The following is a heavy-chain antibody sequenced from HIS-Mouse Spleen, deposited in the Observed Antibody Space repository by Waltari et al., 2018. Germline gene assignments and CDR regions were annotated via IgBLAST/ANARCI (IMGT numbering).Heavy chain of an antibody. D-gene: IGHD3-9*01. V-gene: IGHV3-15*01. CDR3: IATTGY. J-gene: IGHJ4*02. Sequence: EVQLVESGGGLVKPGGSLRLSCAASGFTFSNAWMSWVRQAPGQGLEWGGRIKSKTDGGTTDYAAPVKGRFTISRDDSKNTLYLQMNSLKTEDTAVYYCIATTGYWGQGTLVTVSS. CDR1: GFTFSNAW. CDR2: IKSKTDGGTT.